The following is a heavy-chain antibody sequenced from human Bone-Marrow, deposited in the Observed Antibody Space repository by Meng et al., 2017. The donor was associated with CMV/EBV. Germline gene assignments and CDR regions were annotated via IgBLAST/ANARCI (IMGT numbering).Heavy chain of an antibody. CDR1: VFPLSMSW. J-gene: IGHJ4*02. Sequence: LSCAASVFPLSMSWMHWVPPAPGKGLVWVSRLNEDGSRPASADSVKGLFTISRDNAKTTLYLQMNSLRAEDTALYYCARDWSGRDDYWGQGTLVTVSS. D-gene: IGHD3-3*01. CDR3: ARDWSGRDDY. CDR2: LNEDGSRP. V-gene: IGHV3-74*01.